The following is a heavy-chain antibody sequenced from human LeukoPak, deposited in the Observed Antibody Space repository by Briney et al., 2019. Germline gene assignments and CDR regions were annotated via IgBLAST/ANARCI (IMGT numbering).Heavy chain of an antibody. CDR3: AKGAGDTSRWFDY. V-gene: IGHV3-74*01. Sequence: GGSLRLSCAASGFTFRSHWMHWVRQAPGKGLVWVSRIKGDESYTNHADSVKGRFTISRDNAKNTLYLQMNSLRAEDTAVYYCAKGAGDTSRWFDYWGQGTLVTVSS. D-gene: IGHD2-2*01. J-gene: IGHJ4*02. CDR2: IKGDESYT. CDR1: GFTFRSHW.